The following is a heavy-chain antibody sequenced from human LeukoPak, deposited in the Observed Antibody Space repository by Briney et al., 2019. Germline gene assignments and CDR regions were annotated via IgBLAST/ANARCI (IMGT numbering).Heavy chain of an antibody. CDR3: ASTDCSSTSCYSRFDY. D-gene: IGHD2-2*02. Sequence: PSETLSLTCTVSGGSITNDYWSWIRQTPGKGLEWIGYIYHNGKTNYNPSLVSRLAISLDKSKREFFLSLTSATAADTAVYYCASTDCSSTSCYSRFDYWGQGTLVTVSS. J-gene: IGHJ4*02. CDR2: IYHNGKT. CDR1: GGSITNDY. V-gene: IGHV4-59*01.